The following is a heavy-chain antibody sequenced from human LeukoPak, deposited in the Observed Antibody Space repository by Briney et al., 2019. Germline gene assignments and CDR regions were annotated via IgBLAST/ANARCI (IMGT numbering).Heavy chain of an antibody. CDR1: GFTFSSYG. V-gene: IGHV3-33*01. CDR2: IWYDGSNK. Sequence: GGSLRLSCAASGFTFSSYGMHWVRQAPGKGLEWVAVIWYDGSNKYYADSVKGRFTTSRDNSKNTLYLQMNSLRAEDTAVYYCARGGPLDPHYFDYWGQGTLVTVSS. J-gene: IGHJ4*02. CDR3: ARGGPLDPHYFDY.